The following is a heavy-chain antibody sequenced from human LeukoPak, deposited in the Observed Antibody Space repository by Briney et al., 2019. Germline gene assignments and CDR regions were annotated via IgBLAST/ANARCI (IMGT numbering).Heavy chain of an antibody. J-gene: IGHJ4*02. Sequence: GGSLRLSCAASGFTFSTYGMSWVRQAPGKGLEWVSAISGSGDNTYYADSVKGRFTISRDNSKNTLYLQMSSLRVEDTAVYYCAKDVGYCSGGSCKLDYWGQGTLVTVSS. CDR3: AKDVGYCSGGSCKLDY. CDR1: GFTFSTYG. V-gene: IGHV3-23*01. CDR2: ISGSGDNT. D-gene: IGHD2-15*01.